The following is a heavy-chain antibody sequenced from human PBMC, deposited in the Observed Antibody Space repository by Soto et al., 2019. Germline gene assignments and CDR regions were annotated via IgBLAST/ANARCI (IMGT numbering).Heavy chain of an antibody. J-gene: IGHJ4*02. CDR2: ISDDGTNR. V-gene: IGHV3-30-3*01. CDR1: GFNFNSYA. CDR3: VKDNLAIIRVPGKIDF. D-gene: IGHD3-10*01. Sequence: PGGSLRLSCAASGFNFNSYAMHWVRQAPGKGLEWVSIISDDGTNRFYCADSVKGRFTISRDNSNNTLYLQMNSLRPEDTAVYYCVKDNLAIIRVPGKIDFWGQGTLVTVSS.